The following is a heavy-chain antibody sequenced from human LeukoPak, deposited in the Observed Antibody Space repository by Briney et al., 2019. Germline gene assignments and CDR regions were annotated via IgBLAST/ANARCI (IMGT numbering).Heavy chain of an antibody. D-gene: IGHD3-10*01. CDR2: IKQDGSEK. V-gene: IGHV3-7*01. CDR1: GFTFSSYS. Sequence: GGSLRLSCAASGFTFSSYSMSWVRQAPGKGLEWVANIKQDGSEKYYVDSVKGRFTISRDNAKNSLYLQMNSLRAEDTAVYYCATGRINLSTWGQGTLVTVSS. J-gene: IGHJ5*02. CDR3: ATGRINLST.